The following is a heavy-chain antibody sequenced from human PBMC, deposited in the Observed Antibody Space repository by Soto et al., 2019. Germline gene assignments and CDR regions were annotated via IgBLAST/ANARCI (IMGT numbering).Heavy chain of an antibody. D-gene: IGHD4-17*01. Sequence: QVQLQESGPGLVKPSQTLSLTCTVSGGSINSVDYYWSWIRQPPGKGLEWIGHIYESGKTYSNPSRKSQVTISVDPSKSQFSLKLTYVTAADTAVYYCARGPTTDKVDFWGQETLVTVSS. CDR1: GGSINSVDYY. J-gene: IGHJ4*02. V-gene: IGHV4-30-4*01. CDR2: IYESGKT. CDR3: ARGPTTDKVDF.